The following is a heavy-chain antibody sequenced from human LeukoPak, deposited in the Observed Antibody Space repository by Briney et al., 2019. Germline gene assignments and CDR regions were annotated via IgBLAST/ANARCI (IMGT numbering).Heavy chain of an antibody. CDR3: AKSLYPDAFDI. J-gene: IGHJ3*02. Sequence: GGSLRLSCAAYGFTFRSHDMHWVRQAPGKGLEWVTFVRFDGSDKNYADSVKGRFTISRDNSKDTLSLQMISLRAEDTAVYYCAKSLYPDAFDIWGQGTMVTVS. V-gene: IGHV3-30*02. CDR1: GFTFRSHD. D-gene: IGHD2-8*01. CDR2: VRFDGSDK.